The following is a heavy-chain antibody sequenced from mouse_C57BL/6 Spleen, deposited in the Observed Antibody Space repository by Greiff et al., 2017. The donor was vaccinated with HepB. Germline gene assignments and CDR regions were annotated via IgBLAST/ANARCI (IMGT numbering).Heavy chain of an antibody. CDR3: AREEDGYYGGFAY. CDR1: GFTFSDYY. Sequence: EVQVVESEGGLVQPGSSMKLSCTASGFTFSDYYMAWVRQVPEKGLEWVANINYDGSSTYYLDSLKSRFIISRDNAKNILYLQMSSLKSEDTATYYCAREEDGYYGGFAYWGQGTLVTVSA. CDR2: INYDGSST. D-gene: IGHD2-3*01. J-gene: IGHJ3*01. V-gene: IGHV5-16*01.